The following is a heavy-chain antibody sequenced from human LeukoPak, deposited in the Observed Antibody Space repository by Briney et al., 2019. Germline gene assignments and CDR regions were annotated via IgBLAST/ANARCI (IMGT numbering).Heavy chain of an antibody. CDR1: GGSISSYY. J-gene: IGHJ3*02. CDR3: ARSRSGYSYDHAAFDI. CDR2: IDYRGST. V-gene: IGHV4-59*01. Sequence: SSETLSLTCTVAGGSISSYYWSWIRQPPGKGLEWIAYIDYRGSTTYNPSLKSRVSISVDTSRNQFSLKLSSVTAADTAVYYCARSRSGYSYDHAAFDIWGQGTMVTVSS. D-gene: IGHD5-18*01.